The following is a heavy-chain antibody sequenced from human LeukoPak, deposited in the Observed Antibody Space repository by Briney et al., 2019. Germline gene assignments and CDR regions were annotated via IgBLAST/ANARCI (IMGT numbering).Heavy chain of an antibody. D-gene: IGHD1-26*01. CDR3: ARGARGYYVSVFDS. Sequence: SQTLSLTCGISGDGIYNDNASWNWIRQSPSRGLEWLGRTYYRSKWYYDYAVSVKDRKTIYPDTSENQVSLQLNSVTPEDTAVYYCARGARGYYVSVFDSWGQGTLVTVSS. CDR2: TYYRSKWYY. CDR1: GDGIYNDNAS. V-gene: IGHV6-1*01. J-gene: IGHJ5*01.